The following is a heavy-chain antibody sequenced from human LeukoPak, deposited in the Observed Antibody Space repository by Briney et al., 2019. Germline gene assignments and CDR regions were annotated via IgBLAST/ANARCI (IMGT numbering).Heavy chain of an antibody. CDR3: ARHPRVGAQGVDY. D-gene: IGHD1-26*01. V-gene: IGHV1-69*13. CDR2: IIPIFGTA. Sequence: GASVKVSCKASGGTFSSYAISWVRQAPGQGLEWMGGIIPIFGTANYAQKFQGRVSITADESTSTAYMGLSSLRSEDTAVYYCARHPRVGAQGVDYWGQGTLVTVSS. J-gene: IGHJ4*02. CDR1: GGTFSSYA.